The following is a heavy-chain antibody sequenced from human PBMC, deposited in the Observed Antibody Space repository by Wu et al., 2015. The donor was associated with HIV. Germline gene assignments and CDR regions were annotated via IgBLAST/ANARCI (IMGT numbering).Heavy chain of an antibody. CDR3: ARDRELAVAANEDAFDI. D-gene: IGHD6-19*01. V-gene: IGHV1-69*05. CDR2: SIAEFGNN. CDR1: EDTFSNYA. J-gene: IGHJ3*02. Sequence: QVHLVQSGAEVKKPGSSVKVTCKASEDTFSNYAISWVRQAPGQGLEWLGGSIAEFGNNRLRTDLCRARVAITTDQYTNTVYMELNNLKSGDTAVYYCARDRELAVAANEDAFDIWGPRDNGHRLF.